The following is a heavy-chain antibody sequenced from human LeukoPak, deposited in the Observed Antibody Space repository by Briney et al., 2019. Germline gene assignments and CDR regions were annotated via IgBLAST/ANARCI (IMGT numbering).Heavy chain of an antibody. CDR1: GFTFSSYA. CDR3: AKDRSYQLLSVLLNWFDP. Sequence: GSLRLSCAASGFTFSSYAMSWVRQAPGKGLGWVSAISGSGGSTYYADSVKGRFTTSRDNSKNTLYLQMNSLRAEDTAVYYCAKDRSYQLLSVLLNWFDPWGQGTLVTVSS. V-gene: IGHV3-23*01. D-gene: IGHD2-2*01. J-gene: IGHJ5*02. CDR2: ISGSGGST.